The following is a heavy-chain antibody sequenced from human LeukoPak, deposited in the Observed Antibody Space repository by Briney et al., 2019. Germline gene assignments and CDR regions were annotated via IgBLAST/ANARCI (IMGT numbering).Heavy chain of an antibody. J-gene: IGHJ4*02. CDR1: GDSVSGISFY. D-gene: IGHD3-22*01. Sequence: SETLSLTCTVSGDSVSGISFYWSWIRQPPGKGLQYIGYIQYSGSTNYNPSLKSRVTISVDTSKNQFSLKLSSVTAADTAVYYCARYYDSSGYWSTPHFNSWGQGTLVTVSS. V-gene: IGHV4-61*01. CDR2: IQYSGST. CDR3: ARYYDSSGYWSTPHFNS.